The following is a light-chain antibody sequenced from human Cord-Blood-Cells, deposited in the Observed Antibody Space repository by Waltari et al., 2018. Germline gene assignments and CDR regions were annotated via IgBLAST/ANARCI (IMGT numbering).Light chain of an antibody. Sequence: EIVLTQSPATLSLSPGERATLSCRASQSVSSYLAWYQQKPGQAPRLLIYDASNGATGIPARFSGSGSGTDFTLTISSLEPEDFAVYYCQQRLTFGGGTKVEIK. CDR2: DAS. V-gene: IGKV3-11*01. J-gene: IGKJ4*01. CDR3: QQRLT. CDR1: QSVSSY.